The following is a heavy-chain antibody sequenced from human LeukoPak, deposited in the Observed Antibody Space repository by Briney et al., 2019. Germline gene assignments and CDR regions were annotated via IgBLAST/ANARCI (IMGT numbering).Heavy chain of an antibody. D-gene: IGHD6-19*01. CDR3: ARSGVAAKNWFDP. CDR1: GFTFSSYA. CDR2: ISYDVSNK. Sequence: GRSLRLSCAASGFTFSSYAMHWVRQAPGTGLEWVAVISYDVSNKYYADSVKGRFTISRDNTKNTLYLQMNSLRAEDTAIYFCARSGVAAKNWFDPWRQETLVTVPS. J-gene: IGHJ5*02. V-gene: IGHV3-30*04.